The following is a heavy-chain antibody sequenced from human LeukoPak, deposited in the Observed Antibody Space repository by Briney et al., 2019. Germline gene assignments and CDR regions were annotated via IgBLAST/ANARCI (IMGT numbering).Heavy chain of an antibody. V-gene: IGHV1-69*01. CDR2: IIPIFGTA. Sequence: GASVKVSCKASGGTFSSYAISWVRQAPGQGLEWMGGIIPIFGTANYAQKFQGRVTITADESTSTAYMELSSLRSEDTAVYYCARGGYCSGGSCYRIDYWGQGTLVTVSS. D-gene: IGHD2-15*01. J-gene: IGHJ4*02. CDR1: GGTFSSYA. CDR3: ARGGYCSGGSCYRIDY.